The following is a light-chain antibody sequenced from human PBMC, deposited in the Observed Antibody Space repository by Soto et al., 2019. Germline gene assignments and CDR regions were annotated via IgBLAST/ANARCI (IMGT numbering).Light chain of an antibody. V-gene: IGKV3-20*01. CDR3: QQYGNSPST. J-gene: IGKJ1*01. CDR1: QSVSSSS. CDR2: GAS. Sequence: EIVLTQSPGTLSLSPGERATLSCRASQSVSSSSLAWYQQRPGQAPRLLVYGASSRATGIPDRFSGSGSGTDFTLTISRLEPEDFAVYWCQQYGNSPSTFGQGTKVDIK.